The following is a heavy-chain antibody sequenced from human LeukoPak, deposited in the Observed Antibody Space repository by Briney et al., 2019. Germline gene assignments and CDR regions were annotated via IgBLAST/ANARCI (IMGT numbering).Heavy chain of an antibody. D-gene: IGHD5-18*01. J-gene: IGHJ4*02. CDR3: ARVLYSYGSYYFDH. CDR1: GGTFSTFG. Sequence: ASVKVSCKASGGTFSTFGISWVRQAPGQGLEWMGGIIPMSGTVNNAQKFQGRVTITADKSTSTAYMELSSLRSEDTAVYYCARVLYSYGSYYFDHWGQGTLVTVSS. V-gene: IGHV1-69*06. CDR2: IIPMSGTV.